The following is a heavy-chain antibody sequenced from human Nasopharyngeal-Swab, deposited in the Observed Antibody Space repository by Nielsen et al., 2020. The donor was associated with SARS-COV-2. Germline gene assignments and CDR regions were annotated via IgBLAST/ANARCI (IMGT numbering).Heavy chain of an antibody. CDR3: ARGRSGWYYFDY. D-gene: IGHD6-19*01. Sequence: GGSLRLSCAASGFTFSNFAMSWVRQAPGKGLEWVSSISSSSSYIYYADSVKGRFTISRDNAKNSLYLQMNSLRAEDTAVYYCARGRSGWYYFDYWGQGTLVTVSS. CDR1: GFTFSNFA. V-gene: IGHV3-21*01. J-gene: IGHJ4*02. CDR2: ISSSSSYI.